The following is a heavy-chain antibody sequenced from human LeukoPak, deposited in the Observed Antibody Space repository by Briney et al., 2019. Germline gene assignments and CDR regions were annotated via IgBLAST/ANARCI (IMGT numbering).Heavy chain of an antibody. CDR2: IKKDGSEK. V-gene: IGHV3-7*01. J-gene: IGHJ5*02. CDR3: ARDSAGSTYYPYNWFDP. CDR1: GFIFSGSW. D-gene: IGHD3-3*01. Sequence: GGSLRLSCTASGFIFSGSWMAWIRQAPGKGLEWVAIIKKDGSEKYYVDSMKGRFTISRDNAKNSLYLQMNSLRAEDTAVYYCARDSAGSTYYPYNWFDPWGQGTLVTVSS.